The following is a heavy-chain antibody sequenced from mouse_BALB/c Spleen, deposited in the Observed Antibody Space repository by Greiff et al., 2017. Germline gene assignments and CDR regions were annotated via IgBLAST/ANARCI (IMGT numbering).Heavy chain of an antibody. V-gene: IGHV1-9*01. Sequence: VQLQQSGAELMKPGASVKISCKATGYTFSSYWIEWVKQRPGHGLEWIGEILPGSGSTNYNEKFKGKATFTAATSSNTAYMQLSSLTSEDTAVYYCAKTGYGSFYAMDYWGQGTSVTVSS. CDR2: ILPGSGST. CDR3: AKTGYGSFYAMDY. CDR1: GYTFSSYW. J-gene: IGHJ4*01. D-gene: IGHD1-1*01.